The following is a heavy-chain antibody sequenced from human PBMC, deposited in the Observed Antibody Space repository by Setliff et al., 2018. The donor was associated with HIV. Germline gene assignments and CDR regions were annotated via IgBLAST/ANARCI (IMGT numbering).Heavy chain of an antibody. D-gene: IGHD3-10*01. Sequence: PGGSLRLSCAAPGFTFSIHAMRWVRQAPGKGPEWVSAISGSGGNTYYADSVKGRFTVSRDNSKNTLYLQMNSLRAEDTAVYYCAKVPGVWFGELLPYYYYYYMDVWGKGTTVTVSS. CDR2: ISGSGGNT. CDR1: GFTFSIHA. V-gene: IGHV3-23*01. J-gene: IGHJ6*03. CDR3: AKVPGVWFGELLPYYYYYYMDV.